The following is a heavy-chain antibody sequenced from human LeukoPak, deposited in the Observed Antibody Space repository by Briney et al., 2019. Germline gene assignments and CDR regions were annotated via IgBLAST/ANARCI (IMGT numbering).Heavy chain of an antibody. Sequence: GSLRLSCAASGFTFRNYAMSWVRQPPGKGLEWIGEMYLSGTTHSNPSVKSRVTTSIDKSKNQFFLNLSSVTAADTAVYYCAGLVGRYSSGLYYYYFDYRGQGTLVTVSS. CDR1: GFTFRNYA. V-gene: IGHV4-4*02. D-gene: IGHD3-22*01. CDR2: MYLSGTT. CDR3: AGLVGRYSSGLYYYYFDY. J-gene: IGHJ4*02.